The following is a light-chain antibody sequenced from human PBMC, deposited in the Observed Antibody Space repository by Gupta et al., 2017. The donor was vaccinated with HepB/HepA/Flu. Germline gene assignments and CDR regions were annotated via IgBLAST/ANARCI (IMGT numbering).Light chain of an antibody. CDR2: GAS. CDR3: QHEINCPWT. V-gene: IGKV3-15*01. CDR1: QSVSSS. Sequence: VMTQSPATLSVSPGERATLSCRASQSVSSSLAWYQQRPGQAPRLLIYGASTRATDIPANFSGSGSGTEFTLTISSLQSEDFAVYYCQHEINCPWTFGQGTKVEFK. J-gene: IGKJ1*01.